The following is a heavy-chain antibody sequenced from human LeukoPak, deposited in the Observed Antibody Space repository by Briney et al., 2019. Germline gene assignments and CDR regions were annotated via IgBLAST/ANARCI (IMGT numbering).Heavy chain of an antibody. CDR2: IGANNGET. Sequence: GASVKVSCKASGYTFTNYGISWVRQAPGQGLEWMAWIGANNGETRYAQKFQGRVILTTDTPTTTAYMELRNLRSDDTAVYYCARDACVSCGGDCCHDPWGQGTLVTVSS. CDR3: ARDACVSCGGDCCHDP. J-gene: IGHJ5*02. CDR1: GYTFTNYG. V-gene: IGHV1-18*01. D-gene: IGHD2-21*02.